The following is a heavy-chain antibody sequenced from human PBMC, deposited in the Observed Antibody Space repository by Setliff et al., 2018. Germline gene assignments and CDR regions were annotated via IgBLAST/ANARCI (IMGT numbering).Heavy chain of an antibody. CDR2: ITGSGGGT. CDR1: RFTFSVYV. V-gene: IGHV3-23*01. J-gene: IGHJ5*02. CDR3: VPDSSGPNPNWFDP. Sequence: AGGSLRLSCTASRFTFSVYVMAWVRQAPGKGLEWVSSITGSGGGTYYADSVKGRFIVSRDNSKNTIFLQMDSLRAEDTAVYFCVPDSSGPNPNWFDPWGQGTLVTVSS. D-gene: IGHD3-22*01.